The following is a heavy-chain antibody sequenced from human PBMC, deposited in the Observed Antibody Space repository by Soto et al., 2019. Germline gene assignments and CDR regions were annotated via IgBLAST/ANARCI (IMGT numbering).Heavy chain of an antibody. D-gene: IGHD6-13*01. Sequence: SETLSRTCTVSGGSISRSSFHWGWILQPPGKGLEWIGSIYYSGSTYYSPSLKSRVTISVDTSKNQFSLKLSSVTAADTAVYYCARRERAAGTDWWFYPWGQGTLVTVS. CDR2: IYYSGST. V-gene: IGHV4-39*01. CDR1: GGSISRSSFH. CDR3: ARRERAAGTDWWFYP. J-gene: IGHJ5*02.